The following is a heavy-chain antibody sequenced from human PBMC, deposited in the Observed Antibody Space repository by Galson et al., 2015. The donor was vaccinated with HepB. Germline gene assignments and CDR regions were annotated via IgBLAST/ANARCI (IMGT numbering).Heavy chain of an antibody. CDR3: ARGGRVVAVGATQNNWFGP. J-gene: IGHJ5*02. Sequence: SVKVSCKASGYTFSSYSITWVRQAPGQGLEWMGWINAYNGHTDYAPKFQGRVTMTTDTSTSTVYMELRSLRSGDTAVYYCARGGRVVAVGATQNNWFGPWGQGTLVTVSP. CDR1: GYTFSSYS. V-gene: IGHV1-18*01. D-gene: IGHD2-15*01. CDR2: INAYNGHT.